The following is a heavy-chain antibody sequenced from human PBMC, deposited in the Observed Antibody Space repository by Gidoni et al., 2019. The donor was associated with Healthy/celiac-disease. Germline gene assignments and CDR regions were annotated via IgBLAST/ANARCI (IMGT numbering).Heavy chain of an antibody. CDR3: ARTPDEYYYDSSGYYPYWYFDL. CDR1: GFSLSNARMG. V-gene: IGHV2-26*01. Sequence: QVTSKESSPVLVIPTVTPTLTCTVAGFSLSNARMGVSWIRQPPGKALEWLAHIFSNDEKSYSTSLKSMLTISKDTSKSQVVLTMTNMDPVDTATYYCARTPDEYYYDSSGYYPYWYFDLWGRGTLVTVSS. D-gene: IGHD3-22*01. CDR2: IFSNDEK. J-gene: IGHJ2*01.